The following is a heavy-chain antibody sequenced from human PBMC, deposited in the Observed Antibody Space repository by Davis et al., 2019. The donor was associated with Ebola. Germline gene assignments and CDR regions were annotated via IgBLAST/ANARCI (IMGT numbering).Heavy chain of an antibody. D-gene: IGHD5-12*01. CDR1: GYTFTNYY. CDR2: INHNDGRT. CDR3: TTPGGQDSGYDVFDI. V-gene: IGHV1-46*03. Sequence: ASVQVSCKASGYTFTNYYMHWVRQAPRQGLEWMGMINHNDGRTIYAQKFQGRVTVTRDTSTTTVYMDLSSLRSEDTALYYCTTPGGQDSGYDVFDIWGQGTMVTVSS. J-gene: IGHJ3*02.